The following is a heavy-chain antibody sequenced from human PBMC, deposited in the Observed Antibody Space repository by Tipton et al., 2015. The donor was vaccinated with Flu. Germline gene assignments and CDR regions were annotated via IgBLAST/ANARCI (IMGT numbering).Heavy chain of an antibody. CDR1: GDSIGSHYY. V-gene: IGHV4-38-2*01. CDR2: IYHSGSP. D-gene: IGHD6-6*01. J-gene: IGHJ2*01. CDR3: ARYSSSVATYWYFDL. Sequence: TLSLTCSVSGDSIGSHYYWGWIRQPPGKGLEWIGTIYHSGSPNYNPSLKSRVTISKDTSKNQFSLTLNSVTAADTAMYYCARYSSSVATYWYFDLWGRGTLVTVSS.